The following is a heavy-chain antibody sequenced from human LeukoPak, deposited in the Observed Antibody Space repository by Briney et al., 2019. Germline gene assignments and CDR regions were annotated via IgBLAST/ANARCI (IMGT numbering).Heavy chain of an antibody. J-gene: IGHJ4*02. CDR1: GFTFSSYG. Sequence: GGSLRLSCAASGFTFSSYGMSWVRQSPGKGLEWVSAISGDSGGTYYADSVKGRFTISRDNSKNTLYLHMNSLRSEDTAIYYCAKASRTFTGATGYWGQGTLVTVSS. D-gene: IGHD1-26*01. CDR2: ISGDSGGT. CDR3: AKASRTFTGATGY. V-gene: IGHV3-23*01.